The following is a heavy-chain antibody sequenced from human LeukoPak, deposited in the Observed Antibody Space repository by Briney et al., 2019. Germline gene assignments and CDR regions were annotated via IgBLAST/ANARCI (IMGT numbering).Heavy chain of an antibody. CDR1: GYTFTSYY. V-gene: IGHV1-46*01. Sequence: ASVKVSCKASGYTFTSYYMHWVRQAPGQGLEWMGIINPSGGSTSYAQKFQGRVTMTRDTSTSTVYMKLSSLRSEDTAVYYCAREIGPIQLHLWGSAFDYWGQGTLVTVSS. CDR3: AREIGPIQLHLWGSAFDY. J-gene: IGHJ4*02. CDR2: INPSGGST. D-gene: IGHD5-18*01.